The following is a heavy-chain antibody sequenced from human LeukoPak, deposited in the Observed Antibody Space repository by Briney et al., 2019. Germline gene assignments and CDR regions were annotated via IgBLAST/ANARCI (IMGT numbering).Heavy chain of an antibody. Sequence: PGGSLRLSCAASGFTFSSYSMNWVRQAPGKGLEWVSCISSSSSTIYYADSVKGRFTISRDNAKNSLFLQMNSLRAEDTALYYCVKDSSGVVPATHPDHWGQGTLVTVSS. CDR1: GFTFSSYS. J-gene: IGHJ4*02. V-gene: IGHV3-48*04. D-gene: IGHD2-15*01. CDR3: VKDSSGVVPATHPDH. CDR2: ISSSSSTI.